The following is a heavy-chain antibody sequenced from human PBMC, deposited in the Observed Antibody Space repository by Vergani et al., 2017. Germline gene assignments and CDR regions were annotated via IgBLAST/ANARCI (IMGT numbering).Heavy chain of an antibody. CDR1: GFTFSSYA. V-gene: IGHV3-23*01. Sequence: EVQLLESGGGLVQPGGSLRLSCAASGFTFSSYAMSWVRQAPGKGLEWVAAISGSGGSTYYADSVKGRFTISRDNSKNRLCLQRISLSAAATAVYYCAKDLEQWLVFLGFDPWGQGTLVTVSS. D-gene: IGHD6-19*01. CDR3: AKDLEQWLVFLGFDP. J-gene: IGHJ5*02. CDR2: ISGSGGST.